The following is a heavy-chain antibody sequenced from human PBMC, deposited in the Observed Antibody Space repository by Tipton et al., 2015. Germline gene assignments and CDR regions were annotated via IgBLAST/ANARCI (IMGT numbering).Heavy chain of an antibody. Sequence: QLVQSGPEVKKPGASVKVSCKASGYTFSSYGINWVRQAPGQGLEWMGWISTYNGNTDYAQKFQDRVTMTTDTSTSTAYMELRSLRSDDTAVYYCARDQDIVPAIPDAFDIWGQGTLVTVSS. CDR3: ARDQDIVPAIPDAFDI. V-gene: IGHV1-18*01. CDR2: ISTYNGNT. CDR1: GYTFSSYG. J-gene: IGHJ3*02. D-gene: IGHD5-12*01.